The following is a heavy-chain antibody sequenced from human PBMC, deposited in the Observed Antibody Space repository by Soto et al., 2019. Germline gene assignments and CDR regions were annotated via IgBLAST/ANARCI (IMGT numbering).Heavy chain of an antibody. CDR3: AKDKYDSSGYLDY. J-gene: IGHJ4*02. Sequence: PGGSLRLSCAASGFTFSSYAMSWVRQAPGKGLEWVSAISGSVGSTYYADSVKGRFTISRDNSKNTLYLQMNSLRAEDTAVYYCAKDKYDSSGYLDYWGQGTLVTVSS. D-gene: IGHD3-22*01. V-gene: IGHV3-23*01. CDR1: GFTFSSYA. CDR2: ISGSVGST.